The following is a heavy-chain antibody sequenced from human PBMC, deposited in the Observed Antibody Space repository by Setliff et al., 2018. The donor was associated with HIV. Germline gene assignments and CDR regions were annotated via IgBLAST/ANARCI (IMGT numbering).Heavy chain of an antibody. CDR1: GGSISSSNW. V-gene: IGHV4-39*01. J-gene: IGHJ5*02. CDR3: ARQIWNESPGYGFDP. Sequence: SETLSLTCAVSGGSISSSNWWSWVRQPPGKGLEWIGSIYYSGSTHYNPSLKSRVTVSKDTTKNQLSLRLSSVTAADTAVYYCARQIWNESPGYGFDPWGQGTLVTVSS. CDR2: IYYSGST. D-gene: IGHD3-22*01.